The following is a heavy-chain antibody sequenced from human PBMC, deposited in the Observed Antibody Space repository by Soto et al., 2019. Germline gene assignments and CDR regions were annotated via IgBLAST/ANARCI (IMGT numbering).Heavy chain of an antibody. D-gene: IGHD6-19*01. CDR1: GGSISSSSSY. CDR2: IYYSGST. CDR3: AVDRSSYGMDV. J-gene: IGHJ6*02. V-gene: IGHV4-39*01. Sequence: SDTLFITCTVSGGSISSSSSYWGWICQPPGKGLEWIGSIYYSGSTYYNPSLKSRVTISVDTSKNQFSLKLSSVTAADTAVYYCAVDRSSYGMDVWGQGTTVT.